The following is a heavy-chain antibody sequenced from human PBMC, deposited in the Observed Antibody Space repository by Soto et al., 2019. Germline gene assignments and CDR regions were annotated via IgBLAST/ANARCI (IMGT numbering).Heavy chain of an antibody. V-gene: IGHV4-31*03. CDR3: AREGVTERECSRGSCYVAFDD. CDR1: GGSISSGGYY. J-gene: IGHJ3*01. Sequence: PSETLSLTCTVSGGSISSGGYYWSWIRQHPGKGMEWIGYIYYSGSTYYNPSLKSRVTISVDTSKNQFSLKLSSVTAADTAVYYGAREGVTERECSRGSCYVAFDDWGEGTIVTDSS. D-gene: IGHD2-15*01. CDR2: IYYSGST.